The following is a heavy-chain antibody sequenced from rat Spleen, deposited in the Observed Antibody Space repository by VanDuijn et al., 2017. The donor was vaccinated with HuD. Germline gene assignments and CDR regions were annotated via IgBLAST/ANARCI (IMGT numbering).Heavy chain of an antibody. J-gene: IGHJ2*01. D-gene: IGHD1-3*01. CDR1: GFTFSDYY. CDR3: ASNGFLSFDY. Sequence: EVQLVESDGGLVQPGRSLKLSCAASGFTFSDYYMAWVRQAPTKGLEWVASISNGGGNTYYRDSVKGRFTISRDNAKSTLYLQMDSLRSEDTAIYYCASNGFLSFDYWGQGVMVTVSS. V-gene: IGHV5-25*01. CDR2: ISNGGGNT.